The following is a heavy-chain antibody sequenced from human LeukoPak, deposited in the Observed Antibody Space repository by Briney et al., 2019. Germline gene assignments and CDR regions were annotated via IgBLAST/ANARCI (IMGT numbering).Heavy chain of an antibody. CDR3: ARRWNTGAFDI. D-gene: IGHD1/OR15-1a*01. CDR1: GGSISSGGYS. CDR2: IYHSGST. Sequence: PSETLSLTCAGSGGSISSGGYSWSWIRQPPGKGLEWIGYIYHSGSTYYNPSLKSRVTISVDRSKNQFSLKLSSVTAADTAVYYCARRWNTGAFDIWGQGTMVTVSS. V-gene: IGHV4-30-2*01. J-gene: IGHJ3*02.